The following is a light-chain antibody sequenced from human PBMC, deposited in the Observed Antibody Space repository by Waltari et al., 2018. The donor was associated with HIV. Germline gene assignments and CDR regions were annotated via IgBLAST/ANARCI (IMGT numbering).Light chain of an antibody. Sequence: QAVVTQEPSLTVSPGGTVTLTRGSSTGAVTSDHYPYWFQQTPGQAPRTLIYDTSNKHSWTPARFAGSLLGGKAALTLSGAQPEDEAEYYCLLSYGGARVFGGGTKLTVL. CDR1: TGAVTSDHY. V-gene: IGLV7-46*01. J-gene: IGLJ2*01. CDR2: DTS. CDR3: LLSYGGARV.